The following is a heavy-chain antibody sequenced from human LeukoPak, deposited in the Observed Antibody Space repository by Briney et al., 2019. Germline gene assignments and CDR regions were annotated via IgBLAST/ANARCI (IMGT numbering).Heavy chain of an antibody. CDR2: IYYSGST. CDR1: GGSIISGDYY. J-gene: IGHJ4*02. D-gene: IGHD5-18*01. V-gene: IGHV4-30-4*01. Sequence: PSETLSLTCTVSGGSIISGDYYWSWIRQPPGKGLEWIGYIYYSGSTYYNPSHKSRVTISVDTSKNQFSLKLSSVTAADTAVYYCARSLIQLWTLDYWGQGTLVTVSS. CDR3: ARSLIQLWTLDY.